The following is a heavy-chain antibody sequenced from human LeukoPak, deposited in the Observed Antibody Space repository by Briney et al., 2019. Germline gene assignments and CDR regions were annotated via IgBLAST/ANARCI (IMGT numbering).Heavy chain of an antibody. CDR2: MNPNSGNT. J-gene: IGHJ3*02. D-gene: IGHD3-10*01. CDR3: ARAFYGSGSYSDAFDI. Sequence: ASVKVSCKASGYTFTSYDINWVRQATGQGLEWMGWMNPNSGNTGYAQKFQGRVTMTRNTSISTAYMELSSLRAEDTAVYYCARAFYGSGSYSDAFDIWGQGTMVTVSS. CDR1: GYTFTSYD. V-gene: IGHV1-8*01.